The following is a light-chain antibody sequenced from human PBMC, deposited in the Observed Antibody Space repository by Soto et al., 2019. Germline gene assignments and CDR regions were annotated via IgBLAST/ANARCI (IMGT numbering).Light chain of an antibody. V-gene: IGKV1-27*01. CDR1: QGFSNY. CDR2: AAS. Sequence: DIQMTQSPSSLPASGGVRVTITCRASQGFSNYLAWYQQKPWKVPKLLICAASTLQSGVPSRFSCSGTGTDFSLTISSLEPEDVATYYCLKYNGGPWTFGQGTKVEIE. J-gene: IGKJ1*01. CDR3: LKYNGGPWT.